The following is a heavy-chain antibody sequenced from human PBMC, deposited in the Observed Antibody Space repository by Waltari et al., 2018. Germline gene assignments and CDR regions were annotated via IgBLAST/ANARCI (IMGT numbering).Heavy chain of an antibody. CDR2: IRGTSADT. J-gene: IGHJ5*02. Sequence: DEQLLESGGDLVQPGGSLRLSCAASGFSFSSFVMSGVRQAPGKGREWVASIRGTSADTYYADSVKGRFTISRLNSENTLYLQMSSLRVEDTAVYYCVKDNLYRCFDPWGQGTLVTVSS. CDR1: GFSFSSFV. V-gene: IGHV3-23*01. CDR3: VKDNLYRCFDP. D-gene: IGHD3-16*01.